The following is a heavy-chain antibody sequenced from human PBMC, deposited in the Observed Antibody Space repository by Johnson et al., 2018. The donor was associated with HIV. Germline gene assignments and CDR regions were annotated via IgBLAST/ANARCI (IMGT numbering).Heavy chain of an antibody. V-gene: IGHV3-15*01. D-gene: IGHD4-17*01. CDR2: LNRNAEGGTT. CDR3: AKVGGRHDYGDYLGAFDI. Sequence: VQLEESGGGLVKAGGSLRLSCAASGFTFTNAWMTWVRQAPGKGLEWFGRLNRNAEGGTTDYADSVKGRFTISRDNSKNTLYLQMNSLRAEDTAVYYCAKVGGRHDYGDYLGAFDIWGHGTMVTVSS. CDR1: GFTFTNAW. J-gene: IGHJ3*02.